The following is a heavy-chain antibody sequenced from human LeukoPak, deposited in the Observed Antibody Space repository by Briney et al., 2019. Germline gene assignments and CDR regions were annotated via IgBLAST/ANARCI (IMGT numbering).Heavy chain of an antibody. V-gene: IGHV3-21*01. CDR3: ATLSRTTMIVSH. CDR1: GFTFSSYS. Sequence: KSGGSLRLSCAASGFTFSSYSMNWVRQAPGKGLEWVSSISSSSSYIYYADSVKGRFTISRDNSKNTLYLQMNSLRAEDTAVYYCATLSRTTMIVSHWGQGTLVTVSS. J-gene: IGHJ4*02. D-gene: IGHD3-22*01. CDR2: ISSSSSYI.